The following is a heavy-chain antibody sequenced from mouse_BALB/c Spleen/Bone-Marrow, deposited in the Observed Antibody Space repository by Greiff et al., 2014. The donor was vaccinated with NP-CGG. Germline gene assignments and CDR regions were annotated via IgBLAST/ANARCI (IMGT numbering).Heavy chain of an antibody. Sequence: VQLQQSGPELVKPGASVRISCKASGYTSTSYYIHWVKQRPGQGLEWIGWIYPGNVNTNYNEKFKGKATLTADKSSSTAYMQLSSLASEDSAVYFCARGGYDGAWFAYWGQGTLVTVSA. J-gene: IGHJ3*01. V-gene: IGHV1S56*01. D-gene: IGHD2-14*01. CDR1: GYTSTSYY. CDR3: ARGGYDGAWFAY. CDR2: IYPGNVNT.